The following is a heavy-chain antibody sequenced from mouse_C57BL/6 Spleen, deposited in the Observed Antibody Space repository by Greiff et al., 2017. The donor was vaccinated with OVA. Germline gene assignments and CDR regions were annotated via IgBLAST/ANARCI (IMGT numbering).Heavy chain of an antibody. J-gene: IGHJ1*03. CDR2: ISGGGGNT. D-gene: IGHD1-1*01. CDR1: GFTFSSYT. CDR3: ARLIITTVVGEGYVDV. Sequence: EVMLVESGGGLVKPGGSLKLSCAASGFTFSSYTMSWVRQTPEKRLEWVATISGGGGNTSYPDRVKGRFTIARDNATNTLYMQMRSLRSEDTALYYCARLIITTVVGEGYVDVWGTGTTVTVSS. V-gene: IGHV5-9*01.